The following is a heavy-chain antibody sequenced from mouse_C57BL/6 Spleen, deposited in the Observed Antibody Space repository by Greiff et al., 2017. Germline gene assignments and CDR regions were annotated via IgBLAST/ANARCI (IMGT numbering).Heavy chain of an antibody. J-gene: IGHJ1*03. Sequence: VQLQQSGPELVKPGASVKISCKASGYAFSSSWMNWVKQRPGKGLEWIGRIYPGDGDTNYNGKFKGKATLTADKSSSTAYMQLSSLTSEDSAVYFCANDYLYWYFDVWGTGTTVTVSS. CDR2: IYPGDGDT. V-gene: IGHV1-82*01. D-gene: IGHD2-4*01. CDR1: GYAFSSSW. CDR3: ANDYLYWYFDV.